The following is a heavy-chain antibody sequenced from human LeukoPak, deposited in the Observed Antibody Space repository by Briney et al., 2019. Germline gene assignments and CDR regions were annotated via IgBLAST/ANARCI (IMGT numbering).Heavy chain of an antibody. CDR2: FDPEDGEDGET. CDR1: GYSLLEVA. V-gene: IGHV1-24*01. J-gene: IGHJ4*02. CDR3: AMTDRYAGRPFDY. Sequence: ASVKVSCKVSGYSLLEVAMHWVRQAPGKGLEWVGSFDPEDGEDGETHYAQKLQGRATMTEDASTDTAYVELNSLRSEDTAVYYCAMTDRYAGRPFDYWGQGTLVTVSS. D-gene: IGHD5-12*01.